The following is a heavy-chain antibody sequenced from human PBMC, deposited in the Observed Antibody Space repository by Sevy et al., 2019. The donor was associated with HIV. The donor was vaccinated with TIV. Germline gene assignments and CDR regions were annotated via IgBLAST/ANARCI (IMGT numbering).Heavy chain of an antibody. CDR3: ASLVVWSGYIPGGWFDP. Sequence: SETLSLTCTVSGGSISSYYWSWIRQPPGKGLEWIGYIYYSGSTNYNPSLKSRVTISVDTSKNQFSLRLGSVTAADTAVYYCASLVVWSGYIPGGWFDPWGQGTLVTVSS. J-gene: IGHJ5*02. D-gene: IGHD3-3*01. CDR1: GGSISSYY. CDR2: IYYSGST. V-gene: IGHV4-59*01.